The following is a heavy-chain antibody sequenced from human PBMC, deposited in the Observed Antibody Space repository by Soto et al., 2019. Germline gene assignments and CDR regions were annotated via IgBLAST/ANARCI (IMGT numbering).Heavy chain of an antibody. Sequence: ASVKVSCKASGGTFSSYAISWVRQAPGQGLEWMGGIIPIFGTANYAQKFQGRVTITADESTSTAYMELSSLRSEDTAVYYCARAGSSGYYPEHYFDYWGQGTLVTVSS. CDR2: IIPIFGTA. CDR3: ARAGSSGYYPEHYFDY. V-gene: IGHV1-69*13. D-gene: IGHD3-22*01. J-gene: IGHJ4*02. CDR1: GGTFSSYA.